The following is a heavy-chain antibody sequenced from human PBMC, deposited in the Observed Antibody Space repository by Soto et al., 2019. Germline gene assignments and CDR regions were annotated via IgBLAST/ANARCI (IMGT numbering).Heavy chain of an antibody. CDR3: AREMAVAGTVDY. Sequence: GASVKVSCKASGGTFSSYGISWVRQAPGQGLEWMGWISAYNGNTNYAQKLQGRVTMTTDTSTSTAYMELRSLRSDDTAVYYCAREMAVAGTVDYWGQGTLVTVSS. J-gene: IGHJ4*02. D-gene: IGHD6-19*01. V-gene: IGHV1-18*01. CDR2: ISAYNGNT. CDR1: GGTFSSYG.